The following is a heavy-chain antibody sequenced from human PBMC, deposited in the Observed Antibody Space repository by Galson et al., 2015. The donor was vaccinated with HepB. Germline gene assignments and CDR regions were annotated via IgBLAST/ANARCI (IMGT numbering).Heavy chain of an antibody. J-gene: IGHJ4*02. Sequence: SLRLSCAASGFTFSSYGMHWVRQAPGKGLEWVAVISYDGSNKYYADSVKGRFTISRDNSKNTLYLQMNSLRAEDTAVYYCAKAEGAGGTSCYNYWGQGTLVTVSS. V-gene: IGHV3-30*18. D-gene: IGHD2-2*02. CDR2: ISYDGSNK. CDR3: AKAEGAGGTSCYNY. CDR1: GFTFSSYG.